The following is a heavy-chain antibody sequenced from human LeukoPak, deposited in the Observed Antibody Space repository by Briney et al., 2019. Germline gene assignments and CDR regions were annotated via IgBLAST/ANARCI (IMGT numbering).Heavy chain of an antibody. Sequence: PSETLSLTCTVSGGSIRSYYWSWIRQPPGKGLEWIGYVHYSRSTNYNPSLKSRVTISVDTSKNQFSLKLSSVTAADTAVYYCAANYYDSSGYYPELDYWGQGTLVTVSS. D-gene: IGHD3-22*01. CDR1: GGSIRSYY. CDR3: AANYYDSSGYYPELDY. V-gene: IGHV4-59*08. CDR2: VHYSRST. J-gene: IGHJ4*02.